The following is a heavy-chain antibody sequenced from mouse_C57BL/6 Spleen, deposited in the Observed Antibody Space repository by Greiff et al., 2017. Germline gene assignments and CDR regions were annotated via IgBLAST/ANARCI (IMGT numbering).Heavy chain of an antibody. CDR1: GYTFTSYW. CDR2: IDPSDSYT. Sequence: QVQLQQPGAELVKPGASVKLSCKASGYTFTSYWMQWVKQRPGQGLEWIGEIDPSDSYTNYNQKFKGKATLTVDTSSSTAYMQRSSLTSEDSAVYYCARGYDEAMDYWGQGTSVTVSS. CDR3: ARGYDEAMDY. D-gene: IGHD2-2*01. V-gene: IGHV1-50*01. J-gene: IGHJ4*01.